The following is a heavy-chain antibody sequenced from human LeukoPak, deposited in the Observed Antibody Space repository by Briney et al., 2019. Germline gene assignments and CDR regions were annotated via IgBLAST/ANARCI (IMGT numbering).Heavy chain of an antibody. V-gene: IGHV3-30*18. CDR2: ISYDGSNK. CDR1: GLTFSSYG. CDR3: AKGPNYGGFDY. Sequence: GRSLRLSCAASGLTFSSYGMHWVRQAPGKGLEWVAVISYDGSNKYYADSLKGRFTISRDNSKNTLYLQMNSLRAEDTAVYYCAKGPNYGGFDYWGQGTLVTVSS. D-gene: IGHD4-23*01. J-gene: IGHJ4*02.